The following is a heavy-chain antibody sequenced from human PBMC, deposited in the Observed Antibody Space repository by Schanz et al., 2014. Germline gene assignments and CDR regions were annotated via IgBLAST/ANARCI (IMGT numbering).Heavy chain of an antibody. CDR3: ARGYGDSPTDF. D-gene: IGHD4-17*01. CDR2: IYPSGGST. Sequence: QVQLVQSGAEVKKPGASVKVSCKASGNTFTSYNMHWVRQAPGQGLEWMGIIYPSGGSTSYAQNCQGRVTMTRDTSTSTAYMELSSLRSEDTAVYYCARGYGDSPTDFWGQGTLVIVSS. J-gene: IGHJ4*02. V-gene: IGHV1-46*01. CDR1: GNTFTSYN.